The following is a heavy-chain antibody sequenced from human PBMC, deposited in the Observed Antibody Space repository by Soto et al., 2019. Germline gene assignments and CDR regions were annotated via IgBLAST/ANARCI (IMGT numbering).Heavy chain of an antibody. Sequence: PGGSLRLSCAASGFTFSSYAMSWVRQAPGKGLEWVSAISGSAINTYYADSVRGRFTISRDNSKNTLYLQMNHLRAEDTAVYSCAKGQGYYYDASGYTFDYWGQGTLVTVSS. V-gene: IGHV3-23*01. D-gene: IGHD3-22*01. CDR2: ISGSAINT. CDR3: AKGQGYYYDASGYTFDY. J-gene: IGHJ4*02. CDR1: GFTFSSYA.